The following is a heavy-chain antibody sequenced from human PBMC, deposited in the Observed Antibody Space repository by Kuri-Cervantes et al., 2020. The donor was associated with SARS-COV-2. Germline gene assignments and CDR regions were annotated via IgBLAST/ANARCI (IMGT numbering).Heavy chain of an antibody. CDR2: IYYSGST. Sequence: ESLKISCTVSGGSISSYYWSWIRQPPGKGLEWIGYIYYSGSTNYNPSLKSRVTISVDTSKNQFSLKLSSVTAADTAVYFCAGDVPVYGALDFWGQGTLVTVSS. V-gene: IGHV4-59*01. CDR1: GGSISSYY. J-gene: IGHJ4*02. CDR3: AGDVPVYGALDF. D-gene: IGHD4-17*01.